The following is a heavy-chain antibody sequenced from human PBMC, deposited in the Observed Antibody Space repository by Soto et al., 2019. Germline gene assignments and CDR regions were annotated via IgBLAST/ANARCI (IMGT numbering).Heavy chain of an antibody. V-gene: IGHV3-21*01. J-gene: IGHJ6*02. Sequence: GGSLRLSCAASGFTFSSYSMNWVRQAPGKGLEWVSSISSSSSYIYYADSVKGRFTISRDNAKNSLYLQMNSLRAEDTAVYYCARDNHNALWFGELSSGKYYYYGMDVWGQGTTVTVSS. CDR2: ISSSSSYI. CDR3: ARDNHNALWFGELSSGKYYYYGMDV. CDR1: GFTFSSYS. D-gene: IGHD3-10*01.